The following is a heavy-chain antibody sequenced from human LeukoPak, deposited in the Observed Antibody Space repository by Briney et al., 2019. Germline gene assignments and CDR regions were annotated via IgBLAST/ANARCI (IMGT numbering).Heavy chain of an antibody. V-gene: IGHV3-30*02. J-gene: IGHJ4*02. Sequence: PGGSLRLSCAASGFTLKSYGMHWVRQAPGKGLEWVACIRYDGSNKYFEDFVKGRCTISRDNSKKTLYLQMNSLTPEGTAVYYCAKDFSVYYYDSRVLDYWGQGTLVTVSS. CDR3: AKDFSVYYYDSRVLDY. D-gene: IGHD3-22*01. CDR2: IRYDGSNK. CDR1: GFTLKSYG.